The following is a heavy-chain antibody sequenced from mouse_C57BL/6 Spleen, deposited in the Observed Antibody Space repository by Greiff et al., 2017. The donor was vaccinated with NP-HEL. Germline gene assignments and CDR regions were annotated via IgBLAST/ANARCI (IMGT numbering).Heavy chain of an antibody. Sequence: EVQLQQSGTVLARPGASVKMSCKTSGYTFTSYWMHWVKQRPGQGLEWIGAIYPGNSDTSYNQKFKGKAKLTAVTSASTAYMELSSLTNEDSAVYYCTIYDGYLYFDYWGQGTTLTVSS. CDR2: IYPGNSDT. J-gene: IGHJ2*01. CDR1: GYTFTSYW. D-gene: IGHD2-3*01. CDR3: TIYDGYLYFDY. V-gene: IGHV1-5*01.